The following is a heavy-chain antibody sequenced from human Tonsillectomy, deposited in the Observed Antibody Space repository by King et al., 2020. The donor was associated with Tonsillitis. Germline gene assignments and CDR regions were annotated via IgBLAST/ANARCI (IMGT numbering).Heavy chain of an antibody. Sequence: VQLVESGGGLVQPGGSLRLSCAASGFTVSSNYMSWVRQAPGKGLEWVSVIYSGGSTYYADSVKGRFTISRDNSKNTLYLQMNSLRAEDTAVYYCATGYSSSWYPEFDYWGQGTLVTVSS. J-gene: IGHJ4*02. CDR2: IYSGGST. V-gene: IGHV3-66*01. CDR1: GFTVSSNY. CDR3: ATGYSSSWYPEFDY. D-gene: IGHD6-13*01.